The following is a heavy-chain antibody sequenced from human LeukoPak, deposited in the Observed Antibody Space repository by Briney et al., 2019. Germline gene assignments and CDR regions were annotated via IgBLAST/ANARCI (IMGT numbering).Heavy chain of an antibody. CDR3: ASGDFWSGFRDV. CDR1: GGFISSHY. D-gene: IGHD3-3*01. CDR2: IYYSGST. V-gene: IGHV4-59*11. Sequence: SETLSLTCTVSGGFISSHYWSWIRQPPGKGLEWIGYIYYSGSTNYNPSLKSRVTISVDTSKNQFSLKLSSVTAADTAVYYCASGDFWSGFRDVWGKGTTVTVSS. J-gene: IGHJ6*04.